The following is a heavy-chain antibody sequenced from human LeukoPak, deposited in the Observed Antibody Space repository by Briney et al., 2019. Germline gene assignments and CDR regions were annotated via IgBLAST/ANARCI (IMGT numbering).Heavy chain of an antibody. Sequence: GESLKISCQGSGYRFTSYWIGWVRPMPGKGLEWMGIIYPGDSDTRYSPSFQGQVTISADKSISTAYLQWSSLKASDTAMYYCARIRHYDFWSGYYRYYFDYWGQGTLVTVSS. V-gene: IGHV5-51*01. J-gene: IGHJ4*02. CDR3: ARIRHYDFWSGYYRYYFDY. CDR2: IYPGDSDT. D-gene: IGHD3-3*01. CDR1: GYRFTSYW.